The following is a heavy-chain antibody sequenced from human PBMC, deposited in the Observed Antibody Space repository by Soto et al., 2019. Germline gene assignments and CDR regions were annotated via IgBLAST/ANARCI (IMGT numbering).Heavy chain of an antibody. CDR1: GFTFSSYA. J-gene: IGHJ6*02. D-gene: IGHD2-2*03. CDR3: ARDGYCSSTSRYYGMDV. Sequence: QVQLVESGGGVVQPGRSLRLSCAASGFTFSSYAMHWVRQAPGKGLEWVAVISYDGSNKYYAEYVKGRFTISRDNSKNSLYLKMNSLRPEDTAVYYCARDGYCSSTSRYYGMDVWNQGTTVTVS. V-gene: IGHV3-30-3*01. CDR2: ISYDGSNK.